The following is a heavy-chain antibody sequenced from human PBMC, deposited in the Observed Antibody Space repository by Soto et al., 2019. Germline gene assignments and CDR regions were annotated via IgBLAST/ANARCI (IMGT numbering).Heavy chain of an antibody. CDR2: TSGGGDVA. J-gene: IGHJ2*01. Sequence: EVQLLESGGGLIQPGGSLRLSCTASGFTCINYAMNWVRQAPGKGLEWVSGTSGGGDVAFYAASVKSRFAISRDNSNNTLCLQMNTLRAEHTALHSCVKKSIGPMIKPVYSALHLWAPGALVTVSS. V-gene: IGHV3-23*01. CDR1: GFTCINYA. CDR3: VKKSIGPMIKPVYSALHL. D-gene: IGHD2-15*01.